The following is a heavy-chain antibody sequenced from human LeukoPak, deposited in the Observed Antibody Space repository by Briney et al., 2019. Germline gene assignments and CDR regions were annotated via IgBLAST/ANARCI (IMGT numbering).Heavy chain of an antibody. V-gene: IGHV1-69*13. CDR2: IIPIFGTA. D-gene: IGHD3-22*01. J-gene: IGHJ5*02. CDR3: ATGPKYYYDSRGYYYWFDP. CDR1: GGTFSSYA. Sequence: SVKVSCKASGGTFSSYAISWVRQAPGQGLEWMGRIIPIFGTANYAQKFQGRVTITADESTSTAYMELSSLRSEDTAVYYCATGPKYYYDSRGYYYWFDPWGQGTLVTVSS.